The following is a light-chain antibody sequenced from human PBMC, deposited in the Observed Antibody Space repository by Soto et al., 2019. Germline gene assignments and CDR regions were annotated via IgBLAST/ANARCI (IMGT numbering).Light chain of an antibody. CDR3: QQYYSFPWT. CDR2: AAS. Sequence: DIQLTPSPSFLSASVVDRVTITCRASQGISSYLAWYQQTPGKAPKLLIYAASTLQSGVPSRFSGSGSGTDFTLTISCLQSEDFATYYCQQYYSFPWTFGQGTKVDIK. J-gene: IGKJ1*01. V-gene: IGKV1-9*01. CDR1: QGISSY.